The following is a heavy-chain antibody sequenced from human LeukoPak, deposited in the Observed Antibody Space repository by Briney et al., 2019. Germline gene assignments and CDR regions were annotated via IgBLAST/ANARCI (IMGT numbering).Heavy chain of an antibody. D-gene: IGHD3-22*01. CDR2: ISWDGGST. CDR3: AKDMRRTMTRGAFDI. Sequence: PGGSLRLSCAASGFTFDDYAMHWVRQAPGKGLEWVSLISWDGGSTYYADSVKGRFTISRDNSKNSLYLQMNSLRAEDTALYYCAKDMRRTMTRGAFDIWGQGTMVTVSS. J-gene: IGHJ3*02. CDR1: GFTFDDYA. V-gene: IGHV3-43D*03.